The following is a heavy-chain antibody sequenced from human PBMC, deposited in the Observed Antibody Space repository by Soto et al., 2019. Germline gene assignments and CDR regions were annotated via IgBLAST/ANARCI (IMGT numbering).Heavy chain of an antibody. CDR1: GYTFTSYA. D-gene: IGHD4-4*01. CDR3: ASTDTYSNYAVVYYYYGMDV. CDR2: INAGNGNT. J-gene: IGHJ6*02. Sequence: GASVKVSCKASGYTFTSYAMHWVRQAPGQRLEWMGWINAGNGNTKYSQKFQGRVTITRDTSASTAYMELSSLRSEDTAVYYCASTDTYSNYAVVYYYYGMDVWGQGTTVTVSS. V-gene: IGHV1-3*01.